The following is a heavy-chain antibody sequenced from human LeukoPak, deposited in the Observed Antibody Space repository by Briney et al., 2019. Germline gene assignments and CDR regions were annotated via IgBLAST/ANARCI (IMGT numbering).Heavy chain of an antibody. J-gene: IGHJ4*02. Sequence: SETLSLTYTVSGGSISSGDYYWSWIRQPPGKGLEWIGYIYYSGSTYYNPSLKSRVTISVDTSKNQFSLKLSSVTAADTAVYYCARGYGSGSYYSGPFDYWGQGTLVTVSS. V-gene: IGHV4-30-4*01. CDR2: IYYSGST. CDR3: ARGYGSGSYYSGPFDY. D-gene: IGHD3-10*01. CDR1: GGSISSGDYY.